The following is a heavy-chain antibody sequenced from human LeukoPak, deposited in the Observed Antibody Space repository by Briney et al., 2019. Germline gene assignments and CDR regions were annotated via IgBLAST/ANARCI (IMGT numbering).Heavy chain of an antibody. CDR1: GGSISSYY. J-gene: IGHJ4*02. Sequence: PSETLSLTCTVSGGSISSYYWSWIRQPPGKGLEWIGYIYYSGSTYYNPSLKSRVTISVDTSKNQFSLKLSSVTAADTAVYYCARGVRYSREFDYWGQGTLVTVSS. CDR2: IYYSGST. CDR3: ARGVRYSREFDY. V-gene: IGHV4-59*01. D-gene: IGHD6-13*01.